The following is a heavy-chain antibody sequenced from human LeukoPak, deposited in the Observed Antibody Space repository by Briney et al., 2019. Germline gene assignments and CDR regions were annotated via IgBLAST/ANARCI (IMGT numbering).Heavy chain of an antibody. V-gene: IGHV1-46*01. CDR2: INPSGGST. CDR3: AREGGGFCSAAACLRREFDY. CDR1: GYTFTSYY. Sequence: GASVKVSCKASGYTFTSYYMHWVRQAPGQGLEWMGIINPSGGSTSYAQKFQGRVTMTRDMSTSTVYMELSSLRSEDTAVYYCAREGGGFCSAAACLRREFDYWGQGTLVTVSS. D-gene: IGHD2-15*01. J-gene: IGHJ4*02.